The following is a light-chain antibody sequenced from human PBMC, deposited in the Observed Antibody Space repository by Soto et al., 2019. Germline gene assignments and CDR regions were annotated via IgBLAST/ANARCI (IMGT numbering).Light chain of an antibody. CDR3: VLYMGSGIWV. CDR1: SGSVSSSYY. CDR2: NTK. V-gene: IGLV8-61*01. Sequence: QTVVTQEPSFSVSPGGTVTLTCGLSSGSVSSSYYPTWYQQTPGQAPRMLIYNTKIRSSGVPDRFSGSILGNKAAFTITGAQADDECDYYCVLYMGSGIWVFGGGTKVTVL. J-gene: IGLJ2*01.